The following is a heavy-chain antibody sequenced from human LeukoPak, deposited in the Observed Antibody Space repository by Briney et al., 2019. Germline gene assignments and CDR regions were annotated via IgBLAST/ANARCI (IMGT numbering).Heavy chain of an antibody. V-gene: IGHV4-59*01. CDR3: ARNDWTYGGYFDY. CDR1: GGSISSYY. D-gene: IGHD1-7*01. Sequence: SETLSLTCAVSGGSISSYYWSWIRQPPGKGLEWIGYIYYSGSTNYNPSLKSRLTMSVDTSKNQFSLRLSSVTAADTAVYYCARNDWTYGGYFDYWGQGTLVTVSS. CDR2: IYYSGST. J-gene: IGHJ4*02.